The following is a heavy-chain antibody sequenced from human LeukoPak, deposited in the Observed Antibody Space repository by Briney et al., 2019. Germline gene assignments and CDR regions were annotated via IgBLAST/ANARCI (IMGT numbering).Heavy chain of an antibody. CDR2: IYYSGST. CDR3: ARTRGYYYVDWFDP. D-gene: IGHD3-22*01. CDR1: GGSISSSSYS. J-gene: IGHJ5*02. V-gene: IGHV4-39*01. Sequence: SETLSLTCTVSGGSISSSSYSWGWIRQPPGKGLEWIGSIYYSGSTYYNPSLKSRVTISVDTSKNQFSLKLSSVTAADTAVYYCARTRGYYYVDWFDPWGQGTLVTVSS.